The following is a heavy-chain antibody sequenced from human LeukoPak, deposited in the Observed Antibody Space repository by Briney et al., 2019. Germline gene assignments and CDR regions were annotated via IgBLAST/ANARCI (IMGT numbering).Heavy chain of an antibody. D-gene: IGHD1-26*01. CDR1: GFTFTSYY. J-gene: IGHJ3*02. Sequence: ASVRVSCKVLGFTFTSYYFHWVRQAPGQGLEYMGWINPHSGGTNYAPKFRGKVTMTSDTSTGTAYLEVDSLTSDDTAVYYCARVYRQYDGFDIWGQGTLVIVSS. CDR2: INPHSGGT. V-gene: IGHV1-2*02. CDR3: ARVYRQYDGFDI.